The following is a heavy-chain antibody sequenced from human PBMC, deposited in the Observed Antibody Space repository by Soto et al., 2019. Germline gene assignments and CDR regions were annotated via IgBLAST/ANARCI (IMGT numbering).Heavy chain of an antibody. CDR2: INPNSGGT. V-gene: IGHV1-2*02. CDR3: ARDVAVAVNFDY. CDR1: GYTFTVYY. D-gene: IGHD6-19*01. J-gene: IGHJ4*02. Sequence: ASVKVACKASGYTFTVYYMHWVRQAPGQGLEWMGWINPNSGGTNYAQKFQGRVTMTRDTSISTAYMELSRLRSDDTAVYYCARDVAVAVNFDYWGQGTLVTV.